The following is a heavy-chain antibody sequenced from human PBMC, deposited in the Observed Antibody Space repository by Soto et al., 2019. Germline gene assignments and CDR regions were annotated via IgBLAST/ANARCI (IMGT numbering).Heavy chain of an antibody. CDR1: GFSLSTSGVG. Sequence: QITLKESGPTLVKPTQTLTLTCTFSGFSLSTSGVGVGWIRQPPGKALEWLALIYWDDDKRYSPSLKSRLTITKDTSKIQVVLTMTNMDPVDTATYYCAHSGRVGYCTNGVCWDHAGYFDYWGQGTLVTVSS. V-gene: IGHV2-5*02. J-gene: IGHJ4*02. CDR3: AHSGRVGYCTNGVCWDHAGYFDY. D-gene: IGHD2-8*01. CDR2: IYWDDDK.